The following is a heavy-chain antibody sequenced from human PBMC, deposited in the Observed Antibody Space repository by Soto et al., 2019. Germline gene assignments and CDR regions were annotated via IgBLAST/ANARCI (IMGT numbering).Heavy chain of an antibody. CDR3: AGVVGALGQWFDP. CDR2: ISAYNGNT. V-gene: IGHV1-18*01. D-gene: IGHD1-26*01. CDR1: GYNLNSYT. J-gene: IGHJ5*02. Sequence: QVQLVQSGAEVKKPGASVKVSCKASGYNLNSYTISWVRQAPGQGLEWMGRISAYNGNTNYAQKVQGRVNMTTDTSTSTAYMELRSLRSDDTAVYHCAGVVGALGQWFDPWGQGTLVTVSS.